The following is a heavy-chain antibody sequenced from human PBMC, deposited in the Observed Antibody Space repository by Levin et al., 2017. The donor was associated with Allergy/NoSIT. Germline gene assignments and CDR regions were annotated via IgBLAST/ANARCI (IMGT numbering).Heavy chain of an antibody. CDR1: GGSISSGDYY. CDR3: VREITLQWFGESPEGPFDY. Sequence: SETLSLTCTVSGGSISSGDYYWSWIRQPPGTGLEWIGNIYHSGSTYYKPSLKSRVTISMDTSKNQFSVRLRSVTAADTAMYYCVREITLQWFGESPEGPFDYWGQGKLVTVSS. J-gene: IGHJ4*02. V-gene: IGHV4-30-4*01. D-gene: IGHD3-10*01. CDR2: IYHSGST.